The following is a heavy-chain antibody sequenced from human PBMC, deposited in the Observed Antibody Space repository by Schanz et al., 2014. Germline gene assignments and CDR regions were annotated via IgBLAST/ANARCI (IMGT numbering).Heavy chain of an antibody. V-gene: IGHV3-23*01. J-gene: IGHJ4*02. CDR3: AKDAENTAMITDYFDY. D-gene: IGHD5-18*01. CDR2: ISGSGGNT. CDR1: GFTFRGYA. Sequence: EVQLLESGGGLVQPGGSLRLSCAASGFTFRGYAMSWVRQAPGRGLEWVSIISGSGGNTYYAGAVRGRFTISRDNSKTTVYLQMNSLRAEDTAVYYCAKDAENTAMITDYFDYWGQGTLVTVSS.